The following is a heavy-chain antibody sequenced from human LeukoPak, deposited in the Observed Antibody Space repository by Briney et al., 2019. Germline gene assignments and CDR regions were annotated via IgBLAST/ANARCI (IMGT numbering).Heavy chain of an antibody. D-gene: IGHD2-15*01. Sequence: SETLSLTCNAFGGSISSDTDYWGWIRQPPGKGLEWIGYIYYSGSTNYNPSLKSRVTISVDTSKNQFSLKLSSVTAADTAVYYCARSVEGYCSGGSCYSYSYYMDVWGKGTTVTVSS. CDR1: GGSISSDTDY. V-gene: IGHV4-61*01. CDR2: IYYSGST. CDR3: ARSVEGYCSGGSCYSYSYYMDV. J-gene: IGHJ6*03.